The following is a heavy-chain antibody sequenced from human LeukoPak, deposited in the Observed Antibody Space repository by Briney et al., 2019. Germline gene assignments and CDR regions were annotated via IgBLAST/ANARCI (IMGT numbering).Heavy chain of an antibody. CDR2: ISGYNGNT. V-gene: IGHV1-18*01. Sequence: ASVKVSCKASGYTFTTYGISWVRQAPGQGVEWMGWISGYNGNTKYAQTFQGRVTVSTDASTTTAYMELRSLRSDDTAVYYCARDWWYGDYSIGNNWGQGTLVTVSS. CDR3: ARDWWYGDYSIGNN. J-gene: IGHJ4*02. D-gene: IGHD4-17*01. CDR1: GYTFTTYG.